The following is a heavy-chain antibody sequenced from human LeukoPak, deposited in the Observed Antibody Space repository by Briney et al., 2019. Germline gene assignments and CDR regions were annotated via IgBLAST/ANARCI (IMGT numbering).Heavy chain of an antibody. Sequence: GGFLRLSCAASGFTFSSYGMHWVRQAPGKGLEWVAVISYDGSNKYYADSVKGRFTISRDNSKNTLYLQTNSLRAEDTAVYYCAKVQPHYYDSSGYYPRSIGAFDIWGQGTMVTVSS. J-gene: IGHJ3*02. CDR3: AKVQPHYYDSSGYYPRSIGAFDI. CDR1: GFTFSSYG. D-gene: IGHD3-22*01. CDR2: ISYDGSNK. V-gene: IGHV3-30*18.